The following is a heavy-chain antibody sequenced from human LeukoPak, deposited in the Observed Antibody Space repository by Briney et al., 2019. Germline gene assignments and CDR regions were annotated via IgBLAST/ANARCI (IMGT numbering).Heavy chain of an antibody. CDR1: GDSISGSSYY. CDR3: ARILNSGAGCYRY. D-gene: IGHD2-15*01. CDR2: IFYSGTT. Sequence: SETLSLTCTVSGDSISGSSYYWAWVRQPPGKGLEWIASIFYSGTTYYNPSLKSRVTISVDTSKNQFSLRLNSVTAADTAQYYCARILNSGAGCYRYWGQGTLVTVSS. V-gene: IGHV4-39*01. J-gene: IGHJ4*02.